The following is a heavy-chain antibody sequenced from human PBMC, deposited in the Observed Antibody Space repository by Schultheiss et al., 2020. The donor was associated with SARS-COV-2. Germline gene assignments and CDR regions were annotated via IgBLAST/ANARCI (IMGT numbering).Heavy chain of an antibody. CDR2: ITWNTGSI. V-gene: IGHV3-48*04. Sequence: GGSLRLSCAASGFTFSSYSMNWVRQAPGKGLEWVSGITWNTGSIGYADSVKGRFTISRDNAKNSLYLQMNSLRAEDTAVYYCARANYYDSTGYYGVRPRPYYYYGMDVWGQGTTVTVSS. D-gene: IGHD3-22*01. J-gene: IGHJ6*02. CDR1: GFTFSSYS. CDR3: ARANYYDSTGYYGVRPRPYYYYGMDV.